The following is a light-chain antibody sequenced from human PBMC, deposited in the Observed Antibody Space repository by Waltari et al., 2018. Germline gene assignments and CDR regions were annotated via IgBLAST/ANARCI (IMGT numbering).Light chain of an antibody. CDR3: QQYGSSPPWT. V-gene: IGKV3D-20*01. CDR2: DAS. Sequence: EIVLTQSPATLSLSPGERATLSCGASQSVNSNYLAWYQQKPGLAPRLLIYDASSRATGIPDMFTGSGSGTDFTLTISRLEPEDFAVYYCQQYGSSPPWTFGQGTKVEIK. J-gene: IGKJ1*01. CDR1: QSVNSNY.